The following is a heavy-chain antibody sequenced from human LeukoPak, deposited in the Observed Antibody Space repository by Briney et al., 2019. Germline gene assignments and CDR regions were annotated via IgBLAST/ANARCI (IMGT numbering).Heavy chain of an antibody. Sequence: ASVKVSCKASGYTLTGYYMHWVRQAPGQGLEWMGWINPNSGGTNYAQKFQGRVTMTRDTSISTAYMELSRLRSDDTAVYYCAGDWGGYYDSSGYYYWGQGTLVTVSS. CDR2: INPNSGGT. J-gene: IGHJ4*02. CDR1: GYTLTGYY. CDR3: AGDWGGYYDSSGYYY. D-gene: IGHD3-22*01. V-gene: IGHV1-2*02.